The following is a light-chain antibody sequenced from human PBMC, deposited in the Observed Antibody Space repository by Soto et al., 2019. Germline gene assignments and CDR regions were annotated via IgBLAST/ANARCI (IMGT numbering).Light chain of an antibody. J-gene: IGKJ4*01. V-gene: IGKV3-20*01. CDR1: QSVSSSY. CDR3: QQYGSSALT. Sequence: EIVLTQSPGTLSLSPGERATLSCRAIQSVSSSYLAWYQQKPGQAPRLLIYGASSRATGIPDRFSGSGSGTDFTLTISRLEPEDFAVYYCQQYGSSALTFGGGTKV. CDR2: GAS.